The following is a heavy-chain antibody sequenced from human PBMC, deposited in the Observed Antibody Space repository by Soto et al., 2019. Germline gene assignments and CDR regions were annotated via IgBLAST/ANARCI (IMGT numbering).Heavy chain of an antibody. CDR3: ASKGAVDCSGGSCYYMGF. Sequence: EVQLLDSGGGLVQPGGSLRLSCVASGFTFNNYGVSWVRQAPGKGLEWVSSISDSGDTTYYADSVKGRFTISRDNSKNTRYLQMNSLRVEDTALYYCASKGAVDCSGGSCYYMGFWGKGTTVAVSS. D-gene: IGHD2-15*01. J-gene: IGHJ6*03. CDR1: GFTFNNYG. V-gene: IGHV3-23*01. CDR2: ISDSGDTT.